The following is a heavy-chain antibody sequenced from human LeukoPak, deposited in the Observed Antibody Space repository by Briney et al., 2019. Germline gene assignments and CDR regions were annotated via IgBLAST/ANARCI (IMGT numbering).Heavy chain of an antibody. CDR2: IIPIFGTA. V-gene: IGHV1-69*05. J-gene: IGHJ6*03. CDR3: ARGTPLATNLGVLVSSGWYSYYYYYMDV. CDR1: GGTFSSYA. D-gene: IGHD6-19*01. Sequence: ASVKVSCKASGGTFSSYAISWVRQAPGQGLEWMGGIIPIFGTANYAQKFQGRVTITTDESTSTAYMELSSLRSEDTAVYYCARGTPLATNLGVLVSSGWYSYYYYYMDVWGKGTTVTVSS.